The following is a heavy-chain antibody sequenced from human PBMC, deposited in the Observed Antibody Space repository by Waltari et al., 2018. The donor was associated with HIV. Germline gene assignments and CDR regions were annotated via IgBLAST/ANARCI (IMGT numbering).Heavy chain of an antibody. CDR3: VKAPGGDYYGSGLCDY. CDR1: GFTFSSYA. V-gene: IGHV3-64D*06. J-gene: IGHJ4*02. D-gene: IGHD3-10*01. CDR2: ISSNGGST. Sequence: EVQLVESGGGLVQPGGSLRLSCSASGFTFSSYAMHWVRQAPGKGLEYVSAISSNGGSTYYADSVKGRFTISRDNSKNTLYLQMSSLRAEDTAVYYCVKAPGGDYYGSGLCDYWGQGTLVTVSS.